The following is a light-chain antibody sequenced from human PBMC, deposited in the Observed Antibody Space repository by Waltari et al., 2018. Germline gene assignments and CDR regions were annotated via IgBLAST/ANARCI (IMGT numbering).Light chain of an antibody. CDR1: RVWNSRD. CDR2: GTS. Sequence: SASRVWNSRDVAGYQHEPSPAPRLLIYGTSSRPTGIPDRFSGSGSETDFTLTISRLEPEDFAVYYCQQYGDSPPYTFGQGTKLEIK. V-gene: IGKV3-20*01. J-gene: IGKJ2*01. CDR3: QQYGDSPPYT.